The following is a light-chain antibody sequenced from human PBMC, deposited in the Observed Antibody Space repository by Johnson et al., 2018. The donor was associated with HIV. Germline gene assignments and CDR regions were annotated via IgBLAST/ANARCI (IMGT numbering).Light chain of an antibody. CDR2: DNN. CDR1: SSNIGNNY. Sequence: QSVLTQPPSVSAAPGQKVTISCSGSSSNIGNNYVSWYQQLPGTAPKLLIYDNNKRPSGIPDRFSGSKSGTSATLGITGLQTGDEAEYYCGTWDSSLNVEVFGTGTRVTVL. CDR3: GTWDSSLNVEV. V-gene: IGLV1-51*01. J-gene: IGLJ1*01.